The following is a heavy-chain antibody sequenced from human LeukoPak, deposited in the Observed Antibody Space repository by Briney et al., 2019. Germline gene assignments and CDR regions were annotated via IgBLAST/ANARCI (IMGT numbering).Heavy chain of an antibody. J-gene: IGHJ4*02. D-gene: IGHD5-18*01. CDR3: ARERKGRPWILFDS. V-gene: IGHV1-2*06. CDR1: GYTFTGYY. CDR2: INPNSGGT. Sequence: ASVKVSCKASGYTFTGYYMHWVRQATGQGLEWMGRINPNSGGTNYAQKFQGRVTMTRDTSISTAYMELSRLRSDDTAVYYCARERKGRPWILFDSWGQGTLVTVSP.